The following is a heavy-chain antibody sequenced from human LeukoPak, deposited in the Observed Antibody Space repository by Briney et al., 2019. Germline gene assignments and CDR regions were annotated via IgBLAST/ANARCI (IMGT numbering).Heavy chain of an antibody. D-gene: IGHD6-6*01. Sequence: GGSLRLSCVASGFPFSSYWVTWVRQAPGKGLEWVGNIKQDGSEKYYMDSVKGRFTISRDNAKNSVYLQMNSLRAEDTAVYYCASDRGYSSSSKRHYFDYWGQGTLVTVSS. CDR1: GFPFSSYW. CDR3: ASDRGYSSSSKRHYFDY. J-gene: IGHJ4*02. V-gene: IGHV3-7*01. CDR2: IKQDGSEK.